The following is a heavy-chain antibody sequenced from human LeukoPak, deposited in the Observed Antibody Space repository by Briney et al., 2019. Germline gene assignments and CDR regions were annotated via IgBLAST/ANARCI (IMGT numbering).Heavy chain of an antibody. Sequence: ASVKVSCKASGYTFTGYYMHWVRQAPGQGLEWMGWINAYNGNTNYAQKLQGRVTMTTDTSTSTAYMELRSLRSDDTAVYYCARGNEPVDYWGQGTLVTVSS. CDR1: GYTFTGYY. CDR3: ARGNEPVDY. J-gene: IGHJ4*02. CDR2: INAYNGNT. V-gene: IGHV1-18*04.